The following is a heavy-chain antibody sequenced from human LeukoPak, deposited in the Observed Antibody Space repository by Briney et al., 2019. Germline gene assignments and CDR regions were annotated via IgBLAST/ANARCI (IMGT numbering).Heavy chain of an antibody. J-gene: IGHJ5*02. Sequence: PSQTLSLTCTVSGGSISSGSYYWSWIRQPAGKGLEWIGRIYTSGNTNYNPSLKSRVTISLDTSKNQFSLKLSSVTAADTAVYYCARGYSSSWYFNWFDPWGQGTLVTVSS. D-gene: IGHD6-13*01. V-gene: IGHV4-61*02. CDR2: IYTSGNT. CDR1: GGSISSGSYY. CDR3: ARGYSSSWYFNWFDP.